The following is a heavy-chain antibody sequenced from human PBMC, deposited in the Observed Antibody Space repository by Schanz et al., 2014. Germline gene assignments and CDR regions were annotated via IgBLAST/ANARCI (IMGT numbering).Heavy chain of an antibody. D-gene: IGHD2-15*01. CDR2: ISYDGSNK. J-gene: IGHJ4*02. V-gene: IGHV3-30*01. Sequence: QVQLVESGGGVVQPGRSLRLSCAASGSTFSSYAMHWVRQAPGKGLEWVAVISYDGSNKYYADSVKGRFTISRDNSKNTLYLQMNTLRAEDTAVYYCARDRGYCSGGSCLTFDYWGQGTLVTVSS. CDR1: GSTFSSYA. CDR3: ARDRGYCSGGSCLTFDY.